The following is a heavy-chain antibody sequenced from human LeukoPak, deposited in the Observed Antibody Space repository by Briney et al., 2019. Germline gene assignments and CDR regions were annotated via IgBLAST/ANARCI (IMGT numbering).Heavy chain of an antibody. J-gene: IGHJ6*02. D-gene: IGHD4-17*01. V-gene: IGHV3-30-3*01. CDR1: GFTFSSYA. CDR3: ARAGTTVVTLYYYYGMDV. CDR2: ISYDGSNK. Sequence: GGSLRLSCAASGFTFSSYAMHWVRQAPGKGLEWVAVISYDGSNKYYADSVKGRFTISRDNSKNTLYLQMNSLRAEDTAVYYCARAGTTVVTLYYYYGMDVRGQGTTVTVSS.